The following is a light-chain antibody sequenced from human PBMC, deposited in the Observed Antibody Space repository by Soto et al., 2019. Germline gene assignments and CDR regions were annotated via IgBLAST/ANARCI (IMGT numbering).Light chain of an antibody. V-gene: IGLV1-40*01. J-gene: IGLJ2*01. CDR1: SSNIGGGYD. CDR3: QSYDSNLSGVV. Sequence: QPVLTQPPSVSGAPGQRVTISCTGSSSNIGGGYDVHWYQQFPGKAPKLLMYGNRYRPSGVPDRFSGSKSGTSASLAITGLQAEDEADYYCQSYDSNLSGVVFGGGTKLTVL. CDR2: GNR.